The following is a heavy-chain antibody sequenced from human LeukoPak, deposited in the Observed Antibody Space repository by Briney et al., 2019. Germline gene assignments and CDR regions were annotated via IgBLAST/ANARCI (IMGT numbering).Heavy chain of an antibody. D-gene: IGHD2-15*01. CDR2: ISSSSSTI. J-gene: IGHJ4*02. Sequence: PGGSLRLSCAASGFTFSSYSMNWVRQAPGKGLEWVSYISSSSSTIYYADSVKGRFTISRDDSKNTLYLQMNSLRAEDTAVYHCARDCCLRYASGNWGQGTLVTVSS. V-gene: IGHV3-48*01. CDR1: GFTFSSYS. CDR3: ARDCCLRYASGN.